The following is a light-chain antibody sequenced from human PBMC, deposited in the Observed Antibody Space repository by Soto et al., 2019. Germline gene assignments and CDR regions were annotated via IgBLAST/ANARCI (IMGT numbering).Light chain of an antibody. J-gene: IGKJ5*01. CDR1: QSVSSY. CDR2: DAS. V-gene: IGKV3-11*01. Sequence: EIVFTQSPATLSLSPGERATLSCRASQSVSSYLAWYQQKPGQAPRLLIYDASNRATGIPARFSGSGSGTDFTLTISSLEHEDFEVYYCQQRSNWPITLGQGTRLEIK. CDR3: QQRSNWPIT.